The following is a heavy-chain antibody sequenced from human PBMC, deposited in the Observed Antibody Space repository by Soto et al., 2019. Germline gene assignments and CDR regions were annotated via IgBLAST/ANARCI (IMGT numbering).Heavy chain of an antibody. CDR3: ARAYEGDYFDY. CDR2: ISCDGSNK. D-gene: IGHD3-16*01. J-gene: IGHJ4*02. CDR1: GFTFSSYA. Sequence: QVQLVESGGGVVQPGRSLRLSCAASGFTFSSYAMHWVRQAPGKGLEWVAVISCDGSNKYYADSVKGRFTISRDNSNNTLYLQMNSLSAEDTAVYYCARAYEGDYFDYWGQGTLVTVSS. V-gene: IGHV3-30-3*01.